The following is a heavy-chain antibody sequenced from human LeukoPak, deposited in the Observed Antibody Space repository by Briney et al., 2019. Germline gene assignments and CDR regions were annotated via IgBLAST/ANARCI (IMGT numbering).Heavy chain of an antibody. V-gene: IGHV3-7*03. CDR3: AKTRPLDSSSWSHGDY. Sequence: GGSLRLSCVASGFSSPSYWMSWVRQAPGKGLGWVANINQGGSERHYVGSVEGRFTISRDNAKNSLYLQVSSLRAEDTAVYYCAKTRPLDSSSWSHGDYWGQGTLVTVSS. CDR2: INQGGSER. CDR1: GFSSPSYW. D-gene: IGHD6-13*01. J-gene: IGHJ4*02.